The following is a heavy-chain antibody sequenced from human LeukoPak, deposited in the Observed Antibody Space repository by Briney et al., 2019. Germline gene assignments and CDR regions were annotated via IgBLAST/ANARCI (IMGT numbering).Heavy chain of an antibody. CDR3: ASFERSSSGRIGGY. J-gene: IGHJ4*02. Sequence: SETLSLTCAVYGGSFSGYYWIWIRQPPGKGLEWIGETNHSGSTNYNPSLKSRVTISVDTSKNQFSLKLSSVTAADTAVYYCASFERSSSGRIGGYWGQGTLVTVSS. CDR2: TNHSGST. D-gene: IGHD6-19*01. V-gene: IGHV4-34*01. CDR1: GGSFSGYY.